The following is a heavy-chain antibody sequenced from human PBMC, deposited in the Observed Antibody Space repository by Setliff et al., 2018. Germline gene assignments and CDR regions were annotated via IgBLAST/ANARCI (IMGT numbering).Heavy chain of an antibody. Sequence: SVKVSCKASGGTFSSYAISWVRQAPGQGLEWMGGIIPILGIANYAQKFQGRVTITTDESTSTAYMELSGLTSEDTAVYYCASHFLTVMKYYYYMDVWGKGTTVTVSS. D-gene: IGHD5-18*01. CDR3: ASHFLTVMKYYYYMDV. V-gene: IGHV1-69*10. J-gene: IGHJ6*03. CDR1: GGTFSSYA. CDR2: IIPILGIA.